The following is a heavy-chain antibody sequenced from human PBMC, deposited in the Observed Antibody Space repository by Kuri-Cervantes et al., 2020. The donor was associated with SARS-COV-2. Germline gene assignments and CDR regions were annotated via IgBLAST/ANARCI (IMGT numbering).Heavy chain of an antibody. D-gene: IGHD6-19*01. J-gene: IGHJ4*02. V-gene: IGHV3-9*01. CDR3: AKDFGGSGWNPVDY. CDR2: ISWNSGSI. Sequence: LSLTCAASGFTFSGHWIHWVRQAPGKGLVWVSGISWNSGSIGYADFVKGRFTISRDNAKNSLYLQMNSLRAEDTALYYCAKDFGGSGWNPVDYWGQGTLVTVSS. CDR1: GFTFSGHW.